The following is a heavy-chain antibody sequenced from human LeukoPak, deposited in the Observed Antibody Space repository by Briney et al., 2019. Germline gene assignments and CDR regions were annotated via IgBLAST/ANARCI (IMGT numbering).Heavy chain of an antibody. CDR1: GGSINSSSYY. V-gene: IGHV4-39*01. CDR2: IYYSGST. J-gene: IGHJ5*02. Sequence: SETLSLTCTVSGGSINSSSYYWGWIRQPPGKGLEWIGSIYYSGSTYYNPSLKSRVTISVDTSKNQFSLKLSSVTAADTAVYYCARQARWFDPWGQGTLVTVSS. CDR3: ARQARWFDP.